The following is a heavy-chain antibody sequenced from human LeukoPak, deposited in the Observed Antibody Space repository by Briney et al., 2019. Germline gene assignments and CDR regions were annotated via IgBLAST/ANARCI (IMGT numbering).Heavy chain of an antibody. J-gene: IGHJ4*02. CDR2: IYTSGST. D-gene: IGHD2-2*02. Sequence: SQTLSLTCTVSGGSISSGSYYWSWIRQPAGKGLEWIGRIYTSGSTNYNPSLKSRVTISVDTSKNQFSLKLSSVTAADTAVYYCARTGYQLLYGAFDYWGQGTLDTVSS. CDR3: ARTGYQLLYGAFDY. CDR1: GGSISSGSYY. V-gene: IGHV4-61*02.